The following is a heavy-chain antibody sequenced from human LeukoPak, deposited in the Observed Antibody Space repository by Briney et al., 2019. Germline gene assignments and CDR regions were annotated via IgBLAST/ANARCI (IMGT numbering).Heavy chain of an antibody. CDR2: IWYDGSNK. Sequence: PGGSLRLSCAASGFTFSSYGMHWVRRAPGKGLEWVAVIWYDGSNKYYADSVKGRFTISRDNSKNTLYLQMNSLRAEDTAVYYCASGYYDSSGYYYVDAFDIWGQGTMVTVSS. CDR1: GFTFSSYG. V-gene: IGHV3-33*01. D-gene: IGHD3-22*01. CDR3: ASGYYDSSGYYYVDAFDI. J-gene: IGHJ3*02.